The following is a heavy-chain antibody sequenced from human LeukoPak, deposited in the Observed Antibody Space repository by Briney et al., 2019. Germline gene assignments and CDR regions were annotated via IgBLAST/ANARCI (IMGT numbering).Heavy chain of an antibody. D-gene: IGHD2-8*01. J-gene: IGHJ4*02. CDR3: AGGCTNGVCLFDY. V-gene: IGHV1-8*01. CDR1: GYTFTSYD. Sequence: ASVTVSCKASGYTFTSYDINWVRQATGQGLEWMGWMNPNSGNTGYAQKFQGRVTMTRNTSISTAYMELSSLRSEDTAVYYCAGGCTNGVCLFDYWGQGTLVTVSS. CDR2: MNPNSGNT.